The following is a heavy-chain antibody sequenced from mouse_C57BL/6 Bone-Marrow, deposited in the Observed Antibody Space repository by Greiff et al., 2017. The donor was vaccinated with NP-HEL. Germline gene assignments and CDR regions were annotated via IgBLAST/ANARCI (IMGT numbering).Heavy chain of an antibody. CDR3: ARGVY. Sequence: QVQLKQPGAELVMPGASVKLSCKASGYTFTSYWMHWVKQRPGQGLEWIGEIDPSDSYTNYNQKFKGKSTLTVDKSSSTAYMQLSSLTSEDSAVYYCARGVYWGQGTLVTVSA. J-gene: IGHJ3*01. CDR1: GYTFTSYW. V-gene: IGHV1-69*01. CDR2: IDPSDSYT.